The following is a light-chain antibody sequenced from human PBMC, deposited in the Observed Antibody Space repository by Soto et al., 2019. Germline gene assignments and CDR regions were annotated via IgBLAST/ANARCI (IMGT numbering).Light chain of an antibody. V-gene: IGLV7-43*01. J-gene: IGLJ3*02. Sequence: QAVVTQEPSLTVSPGGTVTLTCASSAGAVTSASYANWFQQKPGLAPRPLIYSTTNKHSKTPARFSGSLLGGKAALTLSGVQPEDEAHYYCLLYYGGTLWVFGGGTKVTVL. CDR3: LLYYGGTLWV. CDR2: STT. CDR1: AGAVTSASY.